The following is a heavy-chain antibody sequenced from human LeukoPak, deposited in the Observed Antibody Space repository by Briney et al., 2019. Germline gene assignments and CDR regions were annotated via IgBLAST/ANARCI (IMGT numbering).Heavy chain of an antibody. Sequence: GGPLRLSCVASGFTFSSWSMNWGRQAPGKGLEWVAHIGSTTTTVYYADSVKGRFTISRDNAKNSLYLQMNSLRAEDTAFYYCARFCSSTSCEGYWGQGTLVTVSS. CDR3: ARFCSSTSCEGY. CDR2: IGSTTTTV. V-gene: IGHV3-48*01. J-gene: IGHJ4*02. D-gene: IGHD2-2*01. CDR1: GFTFSSWS.